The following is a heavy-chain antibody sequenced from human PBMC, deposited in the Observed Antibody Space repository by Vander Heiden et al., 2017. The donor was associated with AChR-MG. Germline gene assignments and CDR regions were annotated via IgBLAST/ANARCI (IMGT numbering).Heavy chain of an antibody. V-gene: IGHV3-30*18. CDR2: ISYDGSNK. Sequence: QVQLVESGGGVVKPGRSLRLSCAASGFTFSSYGMRGVRQAPGKGLEGVAVISYDGSNKYYADSVKGRFTISRDNSKNTLYMQMNSLRAEDTAVYYCAKVLAYGDYVGAFDIWGQGTMVTVSS. D-gene: IGHD4-17*01. CDR1: GFTFSSYG. J-gene: IGHJ3*02. CDR3: AKVLAYGDYVGAFDI.